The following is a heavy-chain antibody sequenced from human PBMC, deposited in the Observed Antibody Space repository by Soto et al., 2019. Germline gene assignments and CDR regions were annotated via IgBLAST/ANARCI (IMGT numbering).Heavy chain of an antibody. V-gene: IGHV1-2*02. CDR1: GYTFTGYY. CDR3: ARPYYYILTGYPRQTWYDP. Sequence: GASVKVSCKASGYTFTGYYMHWVRQAPGQGLEWLGWINPNSGGTNYAQKFQGRVTMTRDTSISTAYMELSRLRSDDTAVYYCARPYYYILTGYPRQTWYDPWGQGTLVTVSS. J-gene: IGHJ5*02. CDR2: INPNSGGT. D-gene: IGHD3-9*01.